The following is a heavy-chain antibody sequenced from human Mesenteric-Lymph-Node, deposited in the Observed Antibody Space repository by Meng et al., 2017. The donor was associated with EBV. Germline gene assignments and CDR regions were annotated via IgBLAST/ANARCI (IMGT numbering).Heavy chain of an antibody. CDR2: ISTDGSGT. CDR1: GFTFNYFW. V-gene: IGHV3-74*01. Sequence: GGSGGGSVQPGGSLRLSCAASGFTFNYFWMHWVRQAPGKGLEWVSRISTDGSGTYYADSVQGRFTISRDSAKNTLYLQMNNLRAEDTAVYYCVREGKDAWYFDVWGRGTLVTVSS. CDR3: VREGKDAWYFDV. J-gene: IGHJ2*01.